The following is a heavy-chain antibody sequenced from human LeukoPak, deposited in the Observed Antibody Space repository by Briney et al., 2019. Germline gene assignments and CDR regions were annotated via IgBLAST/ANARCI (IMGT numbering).Heavy chain of an antibody. V-gene: IGHV1-69*01. CDR3: ARETYYGSGSYSPIGVYFDY. CDR2: IIPIFGTA. Sequence: SVKVSCKASGGTFSSYAISWVRQAPGRGLEWMGGIIPIFGTANYAQKFQGRVTITADESTSTAYMELSSLRSEDTAVYYCARETYYGSGSYSPIGVYFDYWGQGTLVTVSS. D-gene: IGHD3-10*01. J-gene: IGHJ4*02. CDR1: GGTFSSYA.